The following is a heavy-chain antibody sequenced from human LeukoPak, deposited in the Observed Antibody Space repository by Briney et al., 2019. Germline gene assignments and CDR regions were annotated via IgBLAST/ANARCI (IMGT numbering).Heavy chain of an antibody. D-gene: IGHD1-26*01. CDR1: GGSFSGYY. Sequence: SETLSLTCAVYGGSFSGYYWSWIRQPPGEGLEWIGEINHSGSTNYNPSLKSRVTISVDTSKNQFSLKLSSVTAADTDVYYCARRIVGAPFPLDYWGQGTLVTVSS. J-gene: IGHJ4*02. CDR3: ARRIVGAPFPLDY. V-gene: IGHV4-34*01. CDR2: INHSGST.